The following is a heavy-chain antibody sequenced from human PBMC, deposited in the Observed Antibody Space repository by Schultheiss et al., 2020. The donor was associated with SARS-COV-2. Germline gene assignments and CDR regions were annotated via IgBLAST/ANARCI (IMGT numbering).Heavy chain of an antibody. Sequence: GGSLRLSCAASGFTFSSYDMHWVRQATGKGLEWVAVISYDGSEKYFADSVKGRFTVSRDNAKNSLYLQMNSLRAEDTAVYYCARGGQLEIDYWGQGTLVTFSS. CDR3: ARGGQLEIDY. CDR1: GFTFSSYD. J-gene: IGHJ4*02. CDR2: ISYDGSEK. D-gene: IGHD2-2*01. V-gene: IGHV3-30*03.